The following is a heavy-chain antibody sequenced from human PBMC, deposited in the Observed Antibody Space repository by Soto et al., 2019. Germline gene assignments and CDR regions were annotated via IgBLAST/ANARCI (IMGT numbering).Heavy chain of an antibody. D-gene: IGHD2-8*02. V-gene: IGHV4-59*08. CDR1: GGSISSYY. Sequence: SETLSLTCTVSGGSISSYYWSWIRQPPGKGLEWIGYIYYSGSTNYNPSLKSRVTISVDTSKNQFSLKLSSVTAADTAVYYCARREGGGVPIWGQGTMVTVSS. J-gene: IGHJ3*02. CDR3: ARREGGGVPI. CDR2: IYYSGST.